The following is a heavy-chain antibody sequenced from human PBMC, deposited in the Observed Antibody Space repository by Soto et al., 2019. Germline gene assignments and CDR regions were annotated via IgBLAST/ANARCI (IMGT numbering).Heavy chain of an antibody. Sequence: QVQLVESGGGVVQPGRSLRLSCAASGFTFSSYAMHWVRQATGKGLEWVAVISYDGSNKYYADSVKGRFTISRDNSKNTLYLQMNSLRAEDTAVYYCARTYYYDSSGYYDALEYFQHWGQGTLVTVSS. CDR2: ISYDGSNK. D-gene: IGHD3-22*01. CDR1: GFTFSSYA. CDR3: ARTYYYDSSGYYDALEYFQH. J-gene: IGHJ1*01. V-gene: IGHV3-30-3*01.